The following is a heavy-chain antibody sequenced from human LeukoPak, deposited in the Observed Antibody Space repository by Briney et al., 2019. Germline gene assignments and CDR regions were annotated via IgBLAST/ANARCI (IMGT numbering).Heavy chain of an antibody. V-gene: IGHV5-51*01. CDR1: GYSFPSYW. CDR3: ARHRAVSSENDY. CDR2: IYPGDSDT. Sequence: GESLKISCKGSGYSFPSYWIGWVRQMPGKGLEWMGIIYPGDSDTRYSPSFQGQVTISADKSVSTAYLQWSSLKASDTTMYYCARHRAVSSENDYWGHGILVTVSS. D-gene: IGHD2-15*01. J-gene: IGHJ4*01.